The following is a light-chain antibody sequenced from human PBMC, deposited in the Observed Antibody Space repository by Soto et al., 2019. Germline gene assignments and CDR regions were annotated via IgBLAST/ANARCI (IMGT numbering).Light chain of an antibody. J-gene: IGKJ4*01. V-gene: IGKV3-20*01. CDR3: QQYGTAPLT. Sequence: ENVLTQSPGTLSLSPGERATLSCRAGQSVAANYLAWYQQKPGQAPRLLIFAASSRATGVPDRFSGSGSGTDFTLTISRLEPEDFAVYYCQQYGTAPLTFGGGAKVEI. CDR1: QSVAANY. CDR2: AAS.